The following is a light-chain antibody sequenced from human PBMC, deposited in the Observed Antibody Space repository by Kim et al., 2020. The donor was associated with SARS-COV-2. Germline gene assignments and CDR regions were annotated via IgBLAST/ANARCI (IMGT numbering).Light chain of an antibody. CDR1: SGYSNYK. CDR2: VGTGGIVG. Sequence: CTLGSGYSNYKVDWYQQRPGKGPRFVMRVGTGGIVGSKGDGIPDRFSVLGSGLNRYLTIKNIQEEDESDYHCGADHGSGSNFVYVFGTGTKVTVL. V-gene: IGLV9-49*01. CDR3: GADHGSGSNFVYV. J-gene: IGLJ1*01.